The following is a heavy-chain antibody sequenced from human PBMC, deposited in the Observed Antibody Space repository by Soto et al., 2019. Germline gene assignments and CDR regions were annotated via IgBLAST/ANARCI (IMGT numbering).Heavy chain of an antibody. Sequence: EVQLLESGGGLVQPGGSLRLSCAASGFTFSSYAMSWVRQAPGKGLEWVSAISGSGGSTYYADSVKGRFTISRDKSKNTQYLQMNSLRAEDTAVYYCVLWPPYYFDYWGQGTLVTVSS. CDR1: GFTFSSYA. J-gene: IGHJ4*02. V-gene: IGHV3-23*01. CDR2: ISGSGGST. D-gene: IGHD3-10*01. CDR3: VLWPPYYFDY.